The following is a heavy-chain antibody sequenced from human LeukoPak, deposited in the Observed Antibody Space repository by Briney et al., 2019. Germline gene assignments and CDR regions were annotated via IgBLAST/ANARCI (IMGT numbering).Heavy chain of an antibody. CDR3: ARDAYSSSEVDWFDP. Sequence: SETLSLTCIVSGGSISSYYWSWIRQPPGKGLEWIGYIYYTGSTNYNPSLKSRVTISVDTSKNQFSLKLSSVTAAGMAVYYCARDAYSSSEVDWFDPWGQGTLVTVSS. CDR1: GGSISSYY. D-gene: IGHD6-13*01. V-gene: IGHV4-59*01. J-gene: IGHJ5*02. CDR2: IYYTGST.